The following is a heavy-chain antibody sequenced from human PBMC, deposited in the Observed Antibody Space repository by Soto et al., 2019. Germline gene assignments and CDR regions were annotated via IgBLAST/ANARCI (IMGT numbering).Heavy chain of an antibody. CDR2: IHYSGST. CDR1: GGSINSDDYY. D-gene: IGHD2-21*02. J-gene: IGHJ4*02. Sequence: QVQLQESGPGLVKPSQTLSLTCTVSGGSINSDDYYWSWIRQHPGKGLEWIGYIHYSGSTYYNPSLKSRVSTSLDTSKHQFSLELTSVTAADTAVYYCARENRLYCGSGCYSSPFDDWGQGAPVTVSS. CDR3: ARENRLYCGSGCYSSPFDD. V-gene: IGHV4-31*03.